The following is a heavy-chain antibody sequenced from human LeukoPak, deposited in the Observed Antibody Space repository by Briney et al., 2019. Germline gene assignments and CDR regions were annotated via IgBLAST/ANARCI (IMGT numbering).Heavy chain of an antibody. J-gene: IGHJ4*02. CDR1: GGSISSYW. Sequence: SETLSLTCTVSGGSISSYWWSWIRQPPGKGLEWIGYMYYSGSTNYNPSLKSRVAISVDTSNNQFSLKLSSVTAADTAVYYCASSSSWYRSSGRYFDSWGQGTLVTVSS. V-gene: IGHV4-59*01. D-gene: IGHD6-13*01. CDR2: MYYSGST. CDR3: ASSSSWYRSSGRYFDS.